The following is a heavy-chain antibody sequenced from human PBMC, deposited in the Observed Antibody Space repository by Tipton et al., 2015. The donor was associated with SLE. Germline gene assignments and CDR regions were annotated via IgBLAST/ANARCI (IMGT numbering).Heavy chain of an antibody. CDR2: INHSGST. Sequence: GLVKPSETLSLTCAVYGGSFSGYYWSWIRQPPGKGLEWIGEINHSGSTNYNPSLKSRVTISVDTSKNQFSLKLSSVTAADTAVYYCARGQYSGYDSLYYYGMDVWGQGTTVTVSS. D-gene: IGHD5-12*01. V-gene: IGHV4-34*01. CDR3: ARGQYSGYDSLYYYGMDV. J-gene: IGHJ6*02. CDR1: GGSFSGYY.